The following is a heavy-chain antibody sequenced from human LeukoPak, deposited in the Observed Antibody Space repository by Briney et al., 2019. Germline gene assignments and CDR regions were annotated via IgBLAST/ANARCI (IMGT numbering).Heavy chain of an antibody. CDR2: IIPIFCTA. V-gene: IGHV1-69*13. CDR3: ARDHCSSTSCYYLTDPPFDP. CDR1: GGTFSSYA. D-gene: IGHD2-2*01. J-gene: IGHJ5*02. Sequence: SVKVSCKASGGTFSSYAIRWVRQAPGQGREWMGGIIPIFCTANYAQKFQGRVTITADESTSTAYMELSSLRSEDTAVYYCARDHCSSTSCYYLTDPPFDPWGQGTLVTVSS.